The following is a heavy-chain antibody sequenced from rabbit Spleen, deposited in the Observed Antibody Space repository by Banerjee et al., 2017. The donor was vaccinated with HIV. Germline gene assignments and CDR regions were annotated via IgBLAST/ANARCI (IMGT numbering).Heavy chain of an antibody. CDR1: GFDFSNYG. Sequence: QEQLVESGGGLVQPGGSLKLSCKASGFDFSNYGVSWVRQAPGKGLEWIGYIEPIFGNRFYANWLNGRFTVSSHNAQNTLYLQLSSLTAADTATYFCVRDQAGDADYGPYYLNLWGPGTLVTVS. CDR3: VRDQAGDADYGPYYLNL. J-gene: IGHJ4*01. D-gene: IGHD2-1*01. CDR2: IEPIFGNR. V-gene: IGHV1S47*01.